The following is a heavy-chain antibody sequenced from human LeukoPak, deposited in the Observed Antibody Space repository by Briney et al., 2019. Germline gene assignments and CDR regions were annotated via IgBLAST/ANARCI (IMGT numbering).Heavy chain of an antibody. V-gene: IGHV3-23*01. CDR3: AKDMELAS. CDR1: GFTFSSYG. D-gene: IGHD1-26*01. J-gene: IGHJ5*02. CDR2: ISSSGANA. Sequence: PGGSLRLSCAASGFTFSSYGMTWVRQAPGKGLEWVSLISSSGANAYYADSVKGRFTISRDNSKNTLYLQMNNLRGEDTAEYYCAKDMELASWGQGTLVTVSS.